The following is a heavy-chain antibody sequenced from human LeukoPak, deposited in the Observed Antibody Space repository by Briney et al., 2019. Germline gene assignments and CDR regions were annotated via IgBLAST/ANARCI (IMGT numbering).Heavy chain of an antibody. CDR2: IWYDGSNK. V-gene: IGHV3-33*01. Sequence: PGGSLRLSCAASGFTFSSYGMHWVRQAPGKGLEWVAVIWYDGSNKYYADSVKGRFTISRDNSKNTLYLQMTSLRAEDTAVYYCARDQHIMITFGGVIVRHPFDYWGQGTLVTVSS. D-gene: IGHD3-16*02. CDR1: GFTFSSYG. CDR3: ARDQHIMITFGGVIVRHPFDY. J-gene: IGHJ4*02.